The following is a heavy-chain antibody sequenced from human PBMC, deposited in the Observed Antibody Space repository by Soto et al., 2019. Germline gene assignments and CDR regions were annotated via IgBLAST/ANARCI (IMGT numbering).Heavy chain of an antibody. CDR2: INQNGGAM. D-gene: IGHD1-1*01. V-gene: IGHV3-7*01. CDR1: GFTFSNYW. CDR3: ARVWNDGRFDY. Sequence: GGSLRLSCAASGFTFSNYWMTWVRQAPGKGLEWVASINQNGGAMHYVDSVKGRFTVSRDNAKNSLYLQVNSLRAEDTAVFYCARVWNDGRFDYWGQGTLVTVSS. J-gene: IGHJ4*02.